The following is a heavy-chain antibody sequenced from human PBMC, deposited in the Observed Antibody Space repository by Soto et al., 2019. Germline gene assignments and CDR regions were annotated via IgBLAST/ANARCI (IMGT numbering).Heavy chain of an antibody. Sequence: SETLSLTCTVSGGSISSYYWSWIRQPPGKGLEWIGYIYYSGSTNYNPSLKSRVTISVDTSKNQFSLKLSSVTAADTAVYYCARSLTSFNTTGTTYYYYYYGMDVWGQGTTVTVSS. V-gene: IGHV4-59*08. CDR3: ARSLTSFNTTGTTYYYYYYGMDV. CDR2: IYYSGST. D-gene: IGHD1-1*01. CDR1: GGSISSYY. J-gene: IGHJ6*02.